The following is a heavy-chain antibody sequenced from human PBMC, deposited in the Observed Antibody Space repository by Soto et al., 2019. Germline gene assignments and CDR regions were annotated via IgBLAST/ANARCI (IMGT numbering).Heavy chain of an antibody. D-gene: IGHD6-6*01. CDR3: ARGVAARWYFDY. CDR2: IIPIFGTA. J-gene: IGHJ4*02. V-gene: IGHV1-69*13. CDR1: GGTFSSYA. Sequence: VKVSCKASGGTFSSYAISWVRQAPGQGLEWMGGIIPIFGTANYAQKFQGRVTITADESTSTAYMELSSLRSEDTAVYYCARGVAARWYFDYWGQGTLVTVSS.